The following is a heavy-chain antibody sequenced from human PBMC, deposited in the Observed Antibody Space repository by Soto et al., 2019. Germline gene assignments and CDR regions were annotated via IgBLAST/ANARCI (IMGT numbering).Heavy chain of an antibody. CDR2: ITWNGATT. CDR1: GFTFDDHG. D-gene: IGHD6-19*01. Sequence: EVQLVESGGGVVRPGGSLRLSCAASGFTFDDHGMTWVRQAPGKGLEWVSGITWNGATTGYADSVKGRFTISRDNAKTSRYLQVNRLRVEDTALYYCARDGGVVVAVDAFDVWGQGTMVTVSS. CDR3: ARDGGVVVAVDAFDV. J-gene: IGHJ3*01. V-gene: IGHV3-20*04.